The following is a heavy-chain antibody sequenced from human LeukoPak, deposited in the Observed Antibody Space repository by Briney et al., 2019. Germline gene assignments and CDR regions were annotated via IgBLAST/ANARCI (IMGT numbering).Heavy chain of an antibody. V-gene: IGHV1-18*01. J-gene: IGHJ6*03. Sequence: ASVKVSCKTSGYTFTSYGISWVRQAPGQGLEWMGWISADNGKTNYAQKLQGRVTMTTDTSTTTAYMELRSLRSDDTAVYYCARRGYPGYYYYMDGRGKGTTVTISS. CDR2: ISADNGKT. CDR1: GYTFTSYG. CDR3: ARRGYPGYYYYMDG. D-gene: IGHD5-12*01.